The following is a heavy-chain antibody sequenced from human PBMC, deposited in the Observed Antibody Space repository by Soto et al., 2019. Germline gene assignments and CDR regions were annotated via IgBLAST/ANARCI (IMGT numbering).Heavy chain of an antibody. CDR3: ARDLYYYGSGSYLAFDQ. CDR2: IAGRGSLTI. V-gene: IGHV3-11*01. D-gene: IGHD3-10*01. CDR1: GFTFSDYY. J-gene: IGHJ4*02. Sequence: PGGSLRLSCAASGFTFSDYYMGWIRQAPGKGLEWVSYIAGRGSLTIYYADSVKGRFTISRDNAKNSLYLQMNSLRAEDTAVYYCARDLYYYGSGSYLAFDQWGQGTLVTVSS.